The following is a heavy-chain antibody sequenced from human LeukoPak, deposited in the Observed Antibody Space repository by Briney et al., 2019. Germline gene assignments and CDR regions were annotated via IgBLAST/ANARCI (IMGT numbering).Heavy chain of an antibody. CDR1: GGTFSSYA. D-gene: IGHD1-26*01. CDR3: ARGQSGATGRLDFDY. J-gene: IGHJ4*02. V-gene: IGHV1-69*05. Sequence: ASVKVSCKASGGTFSSYAISWVRQAPGQGLEWMGGIIPIFGTANYAQKFQGRVTITTDESTSTAYMELSSLRSEDTAVYYCARGQSGATGRLDFDYWGQGTLVTVSS. CDR2: IIPIFGTA.